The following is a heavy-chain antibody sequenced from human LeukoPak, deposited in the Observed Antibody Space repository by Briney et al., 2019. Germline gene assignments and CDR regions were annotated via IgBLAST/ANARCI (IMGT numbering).Heavy chain of an antibody. D-gene: IGHD6-6*01. CDR2: IYYSGST. V-gene: IGHV4-59*01. CDR3: ARVGKAARGYFDY. J-gene: IGHJ4*02. CDR1: GGSISSYY. Sequence: SETLSLTCTVSGGSISSYYWSWIRQPPGKGLEWIGYIYYSGSTNYNPSLKSRVTISVDTSKNQFSLKLSSVTAADTAVYYCARVGKAARGYFDYWGQGTLVTASS.